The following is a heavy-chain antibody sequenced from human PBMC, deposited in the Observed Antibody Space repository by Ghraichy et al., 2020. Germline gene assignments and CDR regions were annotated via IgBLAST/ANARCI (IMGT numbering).Heavy chain of an antibody. CDR2: IKEDGSDK. CDR3: ARSPQGANIWFDP. CDR1: GFTLSNYW. V-gene: IGHV3-7*01. Sequence: GGSLRLSCAASGFTLSNYWMNWVRQAPGKGLEWVVNIKEDGSDKKYVDSVKGRFTISRDNAKNSLYLQMNSLRVDDTGIYYCARSPQGANIWFDPWGQGTLVTVSS. D-gene: IGHD2/OR15-2a*01. J-gene: IGHJ5*02.